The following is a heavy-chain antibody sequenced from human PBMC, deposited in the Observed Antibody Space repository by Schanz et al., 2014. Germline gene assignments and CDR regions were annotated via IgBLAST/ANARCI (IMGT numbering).Heavy chain of an antibody. J-gene: IGHJ3*02. V-gene: IGHV3-11*01. D-gene: IGHD7-27*01. CDR2: ISRDGTTS. CDR3: ARENLNWEAFDI. Sequence: VQLVESGGGLIQPGGSLRLSCAVSGFTVNTHYMSWVRQAPGKGLEWLSYISRDGTTSYYADSVKGRFTISRDNAKNSLYLEMTSLRGEDTAVYYCARENLNWEAFDIWGQGTVVTVSS. CDR1: GFTVNTHY.